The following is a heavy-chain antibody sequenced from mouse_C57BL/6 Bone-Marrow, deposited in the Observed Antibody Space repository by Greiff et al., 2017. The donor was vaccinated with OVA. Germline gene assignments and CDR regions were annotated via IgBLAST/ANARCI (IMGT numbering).Heavy chain of an antibody. CDR3: ARENSNYWYFEG. CDR1: GFSINGDCY. V-gene: IGHV3-3*01. J-gene: IGHJ1*03. CDR2: TFYSGIT. Sequence: EVKLQESGPSLVRPSQTLSLTCTVTGFSINGDCYWIWIRQFPGNQLEYIGDTFYSGITYYNPALESRTYITRDKSKNQFSLKLSSVTTEDTSTYYCARENSNYWYFEGWGTGTTVTVSS. D-gene: IGHD2-5*01.